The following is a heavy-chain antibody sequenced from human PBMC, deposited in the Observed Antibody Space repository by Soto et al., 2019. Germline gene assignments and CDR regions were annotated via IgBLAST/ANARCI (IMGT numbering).Heavy chain of an antibody. V-gene: IGHV3-30*18. CDR1: GFTFSSYG. CDR3: AKDCGGDCYSHYYYYGMDV. D-gene: IGHD2-21*02. J-gene: IGHJ6*02. CDR2: ISYDGSNK. Sequence: GGSLRLSCAASGFTFSSYGMHWVRQAPGKGLEWVAVISYDGSNKYYADSVKGRFTISRDNSKNTLYLQMNSLRAEDTAVYYCAKDCGGDCYSHYYYYGMDVWGQGTTVTVSS.